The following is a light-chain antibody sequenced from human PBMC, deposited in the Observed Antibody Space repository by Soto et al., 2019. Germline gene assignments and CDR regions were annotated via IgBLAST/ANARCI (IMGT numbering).Light chain of an antibody. CDR3: QHQGT. Sequence: EIVMTQSPATLSVSPGERATLSCRASQSVSSNLAWYQQKPGQAPRLLIYGASTRATGIPARFSGSGSGTEFALHISSLQSEDFAVYYCQHQGTFGQGNKVEIK. CDR1: QSVSSN. J-gene: IGKJ1*01. V-gene: IGKV3-15*01. CDR2: GAS.